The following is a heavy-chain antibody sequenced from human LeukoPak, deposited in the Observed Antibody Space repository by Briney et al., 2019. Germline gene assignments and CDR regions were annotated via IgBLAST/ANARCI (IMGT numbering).Heavy chain of an antibody. CDR1: GGTFSSYA. V-gene: IGHV1-69*13. J-gene: IGHJ4*02. CDR2: IIPIFGTA. CDR3: ARLSGGAAMPDNHDY. Sequence: GASVTVSCKASGGTFSSYAISWVRRAPGQGLEWMGGIIPIFGTANYAQKFQGRVTITADESTSTAYMELSSLRSEDTAVYYCARLSGGAAMPDNHDYWGQGTLVTVSS. D-gene: IGHD2-2*01.